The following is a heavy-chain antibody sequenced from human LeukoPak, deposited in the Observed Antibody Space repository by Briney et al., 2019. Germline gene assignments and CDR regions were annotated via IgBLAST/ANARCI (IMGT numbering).Heavy chain of an antibody. CDR3: AKLFSVHSDLFDY. D-gene: IGHD2-21*02. CDR2: ISGDGDTT. V-gene: IGHV3-43*02. CDR1: GFTFDDYA. J-gene: IGHJ4*02. Sequence: PGGSLRLSCAASGFTFDDYAMHWVRQAPGKGLEWVSLISGDGDTTYYAGPVKGRFTISRDNSKNSLYLQMNSLRTEDTAFYYCAKLFSVHSDLFDYWGQGTLVTVSS.